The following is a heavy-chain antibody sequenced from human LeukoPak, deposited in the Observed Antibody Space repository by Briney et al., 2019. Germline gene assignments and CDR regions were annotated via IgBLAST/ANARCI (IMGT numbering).Heavy chain of an antibody. Sequence: PGGSLRLSCAVSGFTFSSYSMNWVRQAPGKGLEWVSYISSSSSAKYYADSVTGRYAISRDNAKNSLYLQMNSLRAEDTAVYYCARAVWFGEFMGTPFDYWGQGTLVTVSS. CDR2: ISSSSSAK. D-gene: IGHD3-10*01. V-gene: IGHV3-48*04. CDR3: ARAVWFGEFMGTPFDY. CDR1: GFTFSSYS. J-gene: IGHJ4*02.